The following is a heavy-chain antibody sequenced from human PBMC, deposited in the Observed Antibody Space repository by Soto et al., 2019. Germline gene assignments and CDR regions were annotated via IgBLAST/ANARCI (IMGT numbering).Heavy chain of an antibody. V-gene: IGHV4-30-4*01. CDR1: GGSMSSGDYY. J-gene: IGHJ6*02. CDR3: VRGSPGDYYHGMDV. Sequence: QVQLQESGPGLVKPSQTLSLICKVSGGSMSSGDYYWSWIRQPPGRGLEWIGNIYDSGSTYYSPSLKSRVTISVDTSRNQFSLKLRSVTAADTAVYYCVRGSPGDYYHGMDVWGQGTTVTVSS. CDR2: IYDSGST.